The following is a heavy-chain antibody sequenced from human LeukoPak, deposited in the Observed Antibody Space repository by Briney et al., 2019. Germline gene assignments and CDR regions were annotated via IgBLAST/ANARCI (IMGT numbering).Heavy chain of an antibody. CDR2: ISHSGST. J-gene: IGHJ5*02. CDR3: ARGDIVVVPAVQRVWFDP. V-gene: IGHV4-30-2*01. D-gene: IGHD2-2*01. CDR1: GGSIISGGYS. Sequence: PSQTLSLTCAVSGGSIISGGYSWSWIRQPPGTGLEWIGYISHSGSTNYNPSLKSRVTISVDTSKNQFSLKLSSVTAADTAVYYCARGDIVVVPAVQRVWFDPWGQGTLVTVSS.